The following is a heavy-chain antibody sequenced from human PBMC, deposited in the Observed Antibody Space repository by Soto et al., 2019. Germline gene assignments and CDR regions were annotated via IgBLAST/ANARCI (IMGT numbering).Heavy chain of an antibody. J-gene: IGHJ4*02. CDR2: IIPILGIA. V-gene: IGHV1-69*04. Sequence: SVKVSCKASGGTFSSYTISWVRQAPGQGLEWMGRIIPILGIANYAQKFQGRVTITADKSTSTAYMELSSLRSEDTAVYYCARENAYYYDISGYVGPFDYWGQGTPVTVSS. CDR3: ARENAYYYDISGYVGPFDY. CDR1: GGTFSSYT. D-gene: IGHD3-22*01.